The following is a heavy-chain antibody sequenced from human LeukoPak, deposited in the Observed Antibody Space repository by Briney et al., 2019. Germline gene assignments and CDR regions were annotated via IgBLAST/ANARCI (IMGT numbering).Heavy chain of an antibody. J-gene: IGHJ5*02. CDR3: ARGGSSGPEGWFDP. D-gene: IGHD6-25*01. CDR2: ISPYNGNT. Sequence: GASVKVSCKASGYTFTNYGITWVRQAPGQRLEWMGWISPYNGNTKYAQKVQGRVTMTTDTSTSTAYMELRSLRSDDTAVYYCARGGSSGPEGWFDPWAQGTLVTVSS. V-gene: IGHV1-18*01. CDR1: GYTFTNYG.